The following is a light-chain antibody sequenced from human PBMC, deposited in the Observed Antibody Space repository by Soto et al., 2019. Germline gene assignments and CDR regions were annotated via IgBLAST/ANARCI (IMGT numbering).Light chain of an antibody. Sequence: QSVPTQPASVSGSPGQSLTISCTGTSIDVGDYNFVSRYQQHPGKAPKLMIYEVSNRPSGVSNRFSGSKSGNTASLTISGLQAEDEADYYCTSYTSSSTYVFGTGTKVTVL. V-gene: IGLV2-14*01. CDR3: TSYTSSSTYV. J-gene: IGLJ1*01. CDR2: EVS. CDR1: SIDVGDYNF.